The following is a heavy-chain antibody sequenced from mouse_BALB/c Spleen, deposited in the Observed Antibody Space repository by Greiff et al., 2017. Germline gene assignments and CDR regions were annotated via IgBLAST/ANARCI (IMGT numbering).Heavy chain of an antibody. CDR3: ARDPAYYGNSYWYFDV. D-gene: IGHD2-10*01. CDR1: GFSLTGYG. Sequence: VQLQESGPGLVAPSQSLSITCTVSGFSLTGYGVNWVRQPPGKGLEWLGMIWGDGSTDYNSALKSRLSISKDNSKSQVFLKMNSLQTDDTARYYCARDPAYYGNSYWYFDVWGAGTTVTVSS. CDR2: IWGDGST. J-gene: IGHJ1*01. V-gene: IGHV2-6-7*01.